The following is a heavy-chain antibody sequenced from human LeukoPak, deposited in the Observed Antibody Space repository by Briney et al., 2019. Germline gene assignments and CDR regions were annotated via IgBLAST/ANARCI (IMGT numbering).Heavy chain of an antibody. CDR1: GHTFTGYY. CDR2: INANSGDT. V-gene: IGHV1-2*02. Sequence: ASVKVSCKASGHTFTGYYMHWVRQAPGQGLEWMGWINANSGDTNYAQKFQGRVTMTTDTSTSTDYMELSSLRSEDTAVYYCARDNSVEDTAWWFDPWGQGTLVTVSS. J-gene: IGHJ5*02. CDR3: ARDNSVEDTAWWFDP. D-gene: IGHD4-23*01.